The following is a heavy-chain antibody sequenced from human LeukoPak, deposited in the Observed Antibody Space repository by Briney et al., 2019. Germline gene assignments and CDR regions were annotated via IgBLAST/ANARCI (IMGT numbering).Heavy chain of an antibody. CDR2: ISYDGSNK. V-gene: IGHV3-30-3*01. D-gene: IGHD4-17*01. Sequence: GGSLRLSCAASGFTFSSYAMHWVRQAPGKGLEWVAVISYDGSNKYYADSVKGRFTISRDNSKNTLYLQMNSLRAEDTAVYYCARGYDYGDYVLTYYFDYWGQGTLVTVSS. CDR3: ARGYDYGDYVLTYYFDY. CDR1: GFTFSSYA. J-gene: IGHJ4*02.